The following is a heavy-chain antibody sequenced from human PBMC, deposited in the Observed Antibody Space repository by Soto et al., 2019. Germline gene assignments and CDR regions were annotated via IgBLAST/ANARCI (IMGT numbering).Heavy chain of an antibody. CDR1: GYTFTSYG. J-gene: IGHJ4*02. CDR3: ARDGRGYSSGGTSY. D-gene: IGHD6-25*01. CDR2: ISAYNGIT. V-gene: IGHV1-18*01. Sequence: QVQLVQSGAEVKKPGASVKVSCKASGYTFTSYGISWVRQAPGQGLEWMGWISAYNGITDCAQKLQGRVTMTTATCASTGYMVPRSVISDDTAVYGCARDGRGYSSGGTSYWGQGTLVTVSS.